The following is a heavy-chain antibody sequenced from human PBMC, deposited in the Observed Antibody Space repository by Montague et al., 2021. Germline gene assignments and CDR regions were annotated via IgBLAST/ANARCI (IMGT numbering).Heavy chain of an antibody. CDR2: INHSGST. CDR3: ARRGGTMVRGVKGYMDV. V-gene: IGHV4-34*01. J-gene: IGHJ6*03. Sequence: SETLSLTCAVYGGSFSGYYWSWIRQPPGKGLEWIGEINHSGSTNYNLSLKSRVTISVDTSKNQFSLKLSSVTAADTAVYYCARRGGTMVRGVKGYMDVWGKGTTVTVSS. CDR1: GGSFSGYY. D-gene: IGHD3-10*01.